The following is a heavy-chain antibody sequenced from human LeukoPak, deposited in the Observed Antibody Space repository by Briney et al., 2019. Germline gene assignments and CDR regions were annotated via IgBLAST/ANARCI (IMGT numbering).Heavy chain of an antibody. D-gene: IGHD1-26*01. CDR3: ARGARKNLVGVTWKAFDI. CDR2: ISSSGSTI. CDR1: GFTFSDYY. Sequence: NPGGSLRLSCAASGFTFSDYYMSWIRQAPGKGLEWVSYISSSGSTIYYADSVKGRFTFSRDNAKNSLYLQMNSLRAEDTAIYYCARGARKNLVGVTWKAFDIWGQGTMVTVSS. V-gene: IGHV3-11*04. J-gene: IGHJ3*02.